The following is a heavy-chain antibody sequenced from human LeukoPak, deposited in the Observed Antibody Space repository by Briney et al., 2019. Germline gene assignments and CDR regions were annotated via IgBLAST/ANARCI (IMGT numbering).Heavy chain of an antibody. J-gene: IGHJ1*01. D-gene: IGHD6-13*01. V-gene: IGHV1-58*02. CDR2: IVVGSGNT. CDR3: ARGTGIAAAVTALFQY. Sequence: SVKVSCKASGFTFTSSAMQWVRQARGQRLEWIGWIVVGSGNTNYAQKFQERVTITRDMSTSTAYMELSSLRSEDTAVYYCARGTGIAAAVTALFQYWGQVTLVTVSS. CDR1: GFTFTSSA.